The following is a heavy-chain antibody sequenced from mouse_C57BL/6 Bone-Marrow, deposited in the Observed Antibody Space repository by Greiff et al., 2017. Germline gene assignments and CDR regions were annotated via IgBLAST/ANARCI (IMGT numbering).Heavy chain of an antibody. J-gene: IGHJ4*01. V-gene: IGHV1-15*01. CDR2: IDPETGGT. CDR3: TRTGTGYAMDY. Sequence: VQLQQSGAELVRPGASVTLSCKASGYTFTDYEMPWVKQTPVHGLEWIGAIDPETGGTAYNQKFKGKAILTADKSSSTAYMELRSLTSEDSAVYYCTRTGTGYAMDYWGQGTSVTVSS. CDR1: GYTFTDYE. D-gene: IGHD4-1*01.